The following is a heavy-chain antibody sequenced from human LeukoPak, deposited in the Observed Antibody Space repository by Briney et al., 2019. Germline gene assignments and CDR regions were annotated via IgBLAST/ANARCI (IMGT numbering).Heavy chain of an antibody. CDR3: AKEDFYESSGYPPFDY. Sequence: GGSLRLSCAASGFTFSGYAMSWVRQAPGKGLEWVSSISGSDGRTNYADSVKGRFIISRDNSKDTLYLQMNSLRAEDTAVYYCAKEDFYESSGYPPFDYWGQGTLVTVSS. J-gene: IGHJ4*02. V-gene: IGHV3-23*01. D-gene: IGHD3-22*01. CDR1: GFTFSGYA. CDR2: ISGSDGRT.